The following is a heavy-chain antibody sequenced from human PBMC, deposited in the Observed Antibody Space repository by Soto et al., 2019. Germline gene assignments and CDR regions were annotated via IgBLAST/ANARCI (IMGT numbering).Heavy chain of an antibody. V-gene: IGHV6-1*01. CDR3: ARGSIRGVGSGGERRVLRFLEWSPYYYYGMDV. CDR1: GDSVSSNSAA. D-gene: IGHD3-3*01. CDR2: TYYRSKWYN. Sequence: SQTLSLTCAISGDSVSSNSAAWNWIRQSPSRGLEWLGRTYYRSKWYNDYAVSVKSRITINPDTSKNQFSLQLNSVTPEDTAGYYGARGSIRGVGSGGERRVLRFLEWSPYYYYGMDVWGQGTTVTVSS. J-gene: IGHJ6*02.